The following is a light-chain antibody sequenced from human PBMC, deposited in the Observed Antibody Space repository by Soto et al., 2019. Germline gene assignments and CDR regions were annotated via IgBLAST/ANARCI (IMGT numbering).Light chain of an antibody. Sequence: EIVLTQSPGSLSLSPGERDTLSCRASQSVDSTFFAWYQKKPGQAPRLLMYGVSKRATGIPDRFSGSGSGTDFTLTISRLEPEDFAVYYCQQYMSSVTFGQGTRVEIK. J-gene: IGKJ1*01. V-gene: IGKV3-20*01. CDR3: QQYMSSVT. CDR2: GVS. CDR1: QSVDSTF.